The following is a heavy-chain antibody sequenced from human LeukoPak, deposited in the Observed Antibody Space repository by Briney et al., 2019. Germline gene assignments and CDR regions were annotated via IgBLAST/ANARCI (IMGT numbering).Heavy chain of an antibody. CDR1: GGSIITSSYY. Sequence: SETLSLICSVSGGSIITSSYYWGWIRQPPGKGLEWIGNVSYSGDSYYNPSLKGRATISVDTSENQFSLKLTSVTATDTAVYYCAAIEVAPTNYFDYWGQGMLVTVSS. CDR3: AAIEVAPTNYFDY. V-gene: IGHV4-39*01. CDR2: VSYSGDS. J-gene: IGHJ4*02. D-gene: IGHD5-24*01.